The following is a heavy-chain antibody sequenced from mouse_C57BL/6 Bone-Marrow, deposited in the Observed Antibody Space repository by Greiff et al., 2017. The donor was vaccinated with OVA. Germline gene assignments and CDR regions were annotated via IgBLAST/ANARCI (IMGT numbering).Heavy chain of an antibody. J-gene: IGHJ2*01. Sequence: DVMLVESGGGLVQPGGSLSLSCAASGFTFTDYYMSWVRQPPGKALEWLGFIRNKANGYTTEYSASVKGRFTISRDNSQSILYLQMNALRAEDSATYYCARYSDYDRDYWGQGTTLTVSS. CDR3: ARYSDYDRDY. V-gene: IGHV7-3*01. CDR1: GFTFTDYY. D-gene: IGHD2-4*01. CDR2: IRNKANGYTT.